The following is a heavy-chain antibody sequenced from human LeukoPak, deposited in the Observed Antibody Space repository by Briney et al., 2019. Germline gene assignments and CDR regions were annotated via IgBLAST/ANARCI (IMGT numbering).Heavy chain of an antibody. D-gene: IGHD2-2*01. CDR1: GFTFSSYA. CDR2: IYYSGST. CDR3: ARGVGSAAKGAFDI. J-gene: IGHJ3*02. V-gene: IGHV4-31*02. Sequence: LRLSCAASGFTFSSYAMSWVRQHPGKGLEWIGYIYYSGSTYYNPSLKSRVTISVDTSKNQFSLKLSSVTAADTAVYYCARGVGSAAKGAFDIWGQGTMVTVSS.